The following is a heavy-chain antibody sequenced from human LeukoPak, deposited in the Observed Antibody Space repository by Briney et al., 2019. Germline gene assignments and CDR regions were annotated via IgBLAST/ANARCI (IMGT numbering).Heavy chain of an antibody. D-gene: IGHD6-13*01. V-gene: IGHV3-30*03. CDR3: AIDQYSSSWYADYYYYYGMYV. CDR1: GFTFSSYG. CDR2: ISYDGSNK. J-gene: IGHJ6*02. Sequence: PGGSLRLSCAASGFTFSSYGMHWVRRAPGKGLEWVAVISYDGSNKYYADSVKGRFTISRDNSKNTLYLQMNSLRAEDTAVYYCAIDQYSSSWYADYYYYYGMYVWGQGTTVTVSS.